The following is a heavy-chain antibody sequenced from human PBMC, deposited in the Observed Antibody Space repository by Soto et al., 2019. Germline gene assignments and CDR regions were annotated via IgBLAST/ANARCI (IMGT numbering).Heavy chain of an antibody. CDR3: AHRRIAVAGSYFDY. J-gene: IGHJ4*02. V-gene: IGHV2-5*02. Sequence: QITLKESGPTLVKPTQTLTLTCTFSGFSLSTSGVDVGWIRQPPEKALEWLALIYWDDDKRYSPSLKSRLTITKDTSKNQVVLTMTNMDPVDTATYYCAHRRIAVAGSYFDYWGQGTLVTVSS. D-gene: IGHD6-19*01. CDR2: IYWDDDK. CDR1: GFSLSTSGVD.